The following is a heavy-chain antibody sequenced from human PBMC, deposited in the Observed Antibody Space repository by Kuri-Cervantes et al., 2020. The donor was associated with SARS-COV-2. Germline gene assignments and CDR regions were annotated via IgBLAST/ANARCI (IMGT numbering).Heavy chain of an antibody. V-gene: IGHV3-73*01. Sequence: GESLKISCAASGFTFSGSAMHWVRQASGKGLEWVGRIRSKANSYATAYAASVKGRFTISRDDSKNTAYLQMSSLKTEDTAIYFCTRVPPTAGAYWNAFDIWGHGTVVTVSS. D-gene: IGHD1-1*01. CDR3: TRVPPTAGAYWNAFDI. CDR1: GFTFSGSA. J-gene: IGHJ3*02. CDR2: IRSKANSYAT.